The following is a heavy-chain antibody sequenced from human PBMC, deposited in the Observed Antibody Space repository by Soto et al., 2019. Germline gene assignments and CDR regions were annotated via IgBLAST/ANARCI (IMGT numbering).Heavy chain of an antibody. Sequence: GGSLRLSCAASGFTFSSYSMSWVRQAPGKGLEWVSAISGSGGSTYYADSVMGRFTISRDNSKNTLYLQMNSLRAEDTAVYYCAKARCSTANCYVPEYWGQGTRVTSPQ. D-gene: IGHD2-2*01. CDR2: ISGSGGST. V-gene: IGHV3-23*01. CDR1: GFTFSSYS. CDR3: AKARCSTANCYVPEY. J-gene: IGHJ4*02.